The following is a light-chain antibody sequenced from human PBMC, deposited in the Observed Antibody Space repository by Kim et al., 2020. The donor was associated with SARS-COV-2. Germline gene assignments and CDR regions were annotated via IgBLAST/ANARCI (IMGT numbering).Light chain of an antibody. V-gene: IGKV3-11*01. CDR3: KQRGNWPWT. CDR2: DAP. Sequence: PGERAPPPARAIRRISRYLAGYQQKPGQPPRLSTFDAPDRATGIPVRFSGSGSGKDFTFTISSLEPEDCAVYSCKQRGNWPWTFGQGTKVDIK. CDR1: RRISRY. J-gene: IGKJ1*01.